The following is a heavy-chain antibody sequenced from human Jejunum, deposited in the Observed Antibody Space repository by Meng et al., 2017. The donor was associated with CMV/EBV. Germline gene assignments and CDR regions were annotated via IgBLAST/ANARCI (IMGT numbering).Heavy chain of an antibody. V-gene: IGHV3-30*02. D-gene: IGHD6-19*01. CDR1: GFIFSNYG. J-gene: IGHJ4*02. Sequence: QGGLVESGGGVVQPGGSLELSCAAFGFIFSNYGMHWVRQAPGKGLEWVAFIQYDGSDKYYADSVRGRFTISRDNSKNMLYLQMNNVRAEDTAVYHCAKRDCIGSGCGFYYFDSWGQGTLVTVS. CDR2: IQYDGSDK. CDR3: AKRDCIGSGCGFYYFDS.